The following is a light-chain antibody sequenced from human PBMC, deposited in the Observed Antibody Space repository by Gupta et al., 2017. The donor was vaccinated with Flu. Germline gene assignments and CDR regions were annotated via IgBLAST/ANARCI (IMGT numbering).Light chain of an antibody. J-gene: IGLJ2*01. Sequence: ALGQTSSITCGGNSIENRNVHWYQQKPGQAPVLVIYRDISRPAGIPERFSGSNAGNTATMTISGAQAGDEDDDYCQEWDSSTEVFGGGTKLTVL. CDR3: QEWDSSTEV. CDR1: SIENRN. CDR2: RDI. V-gene: IGLV3-9*01.